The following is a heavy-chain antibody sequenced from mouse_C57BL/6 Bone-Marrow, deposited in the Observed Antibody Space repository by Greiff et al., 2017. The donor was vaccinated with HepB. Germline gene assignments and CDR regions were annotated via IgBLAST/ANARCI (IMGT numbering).Heavy chain of an antibody. J-gene: IGHJ1*03. D-gene: IGHD2-12*01. Sequence: VQLQQSGAELVRPGASVKLSCTASGFNIKDDYMHWVKQMPEHGLEWIVWIDPENVYTEYASKFQGKATITADTSSNTAYLKLSSLTSEDTAVYYCTTLYPYWYFDVWSTGTTVTVSS. V-gene: IGHV14-4*01. CDR1: GFNIKDDY. CDR2: IDPENVYT. CDR3: TTLYPYWYFDV.